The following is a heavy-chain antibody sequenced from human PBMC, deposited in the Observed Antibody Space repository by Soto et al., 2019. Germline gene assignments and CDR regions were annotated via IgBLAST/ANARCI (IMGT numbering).Heavy chain of an antibody. CDR1: GFTFSSYS. CDR2: ISSSSSTI. J-gene: IGHJ4*02. CDR3: ARGSKGTVTTFDY. Sequence: EVQLVESGGGLVQPGGSLRLSCAASGFTFSSYSMNWVRQVPGKGLEWDSYISSSSSTIYYADSVKGRFTISRDNAKNSLYLQMNSLRAEDTAVYYCARGSKGTVTTFDYLGQGTLVTVSS. D-gene: IGHD4-17*01. V-gene: IGHV3-48*01.